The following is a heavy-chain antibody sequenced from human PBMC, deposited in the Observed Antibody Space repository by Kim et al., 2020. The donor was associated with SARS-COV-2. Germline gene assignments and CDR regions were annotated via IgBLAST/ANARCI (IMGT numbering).Heavy chain of an antibody. J-gene: IGHJ4*02. CDR1: GFTFSSYA. CDR3: AKTPTRGFGVGELSPTYYFDY. Sequence: GGSLRLSCAASGFTFSSYAMSWVRQAPGKGLEWVSAISGSGGSTYYADSVKGRFTISRDNSKNTLYLQMNSLRAEDTALYYCAKTPTRGFGVGELSPTYYFDYWGQGTLVTVSS. D-gene: IGHD3-10*01. CDR2: ISGSGGST. V-gene: IGHV3-23*01.